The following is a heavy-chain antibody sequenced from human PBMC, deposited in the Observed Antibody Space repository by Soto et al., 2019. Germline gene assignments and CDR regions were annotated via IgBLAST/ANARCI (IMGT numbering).Heavy chain of an antibody. J-gene: IGHJ3*02. CDR3: ARRAFGSSRSFDI. V-gene: IGHV3-23*01. CDR2: ISDGGDLT. D-gene: IGHD6-6*01. Sequence: VQWWEWGGDLVHPGGSLRLSYTGSGFALRRHPMSWVRQARERGREWVSGISDGGDLTYNADSVRGRFTISRDNSKNTLFLQMNSLRVEDTAVYYCARRAFGSSRSFDIWGQGTMVTVSS. CDR1: GFALRRHP.